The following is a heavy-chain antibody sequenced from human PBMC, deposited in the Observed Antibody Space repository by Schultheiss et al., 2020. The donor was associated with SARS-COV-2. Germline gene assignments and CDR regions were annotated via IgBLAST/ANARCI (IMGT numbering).Heavy chain of an antibody. CDR3: ARAPWIQLWPLGY. D-gene: IGHD5-18*01. J-gene: IGHJ4*02. V-gene: IGHV3-30*01. Sequence: GESLKISCAASGFTFSTYTMHWVRQAPGKGLEWVAAISFDGSNKYYADSVKGRFTISRDNSKRTLYLQMNSLRAEDTAVYYCARAPWIQLWPLGYWGQGTLVTVSS. CDR2: ISFDGSNK. CDR1: GFTFSTYT.